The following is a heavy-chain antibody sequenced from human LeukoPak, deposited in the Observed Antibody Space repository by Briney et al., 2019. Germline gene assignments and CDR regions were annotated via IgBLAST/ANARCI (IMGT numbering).Heavy chain of an antibody. CDR3: AKGRGSRVYTSSDS. D-gene: IGHD2-8*01. CDR1: GFTFSNYG. J-gene: IGHJ4*02. Sequence: GRSLRLSCAASGFTFSNYGMHWVRQAPGKGLEWVAVISYDGSNKYYVDSVKGRFTISRDNSKSTLYLQMNSLRAEDTAVYYCAKGRGSRVYTSSDSWGQGTLVTVSS. V-gene: IGHV3-30*18. CDR2: ISYDGSNK.